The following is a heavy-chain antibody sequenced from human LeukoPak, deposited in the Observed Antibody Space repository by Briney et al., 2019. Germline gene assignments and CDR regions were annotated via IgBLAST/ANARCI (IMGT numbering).Heavy chain of an antibody. J-gene: IGHJ4*02. CDR3: AKALAN. CDR2: INHNGDNT. CDR1: GFTFSSYA. V-gene: IGHV3-23*01. Sequence: GGSLRLSCGASGFTFSSYAMSWVRQAPGKGLEWVSTINHNGDNTYYADSVKGRFTISRDNFKNTPYLQMNSLRAEDTAVYYCAKALANWGQGTLVPVSS.